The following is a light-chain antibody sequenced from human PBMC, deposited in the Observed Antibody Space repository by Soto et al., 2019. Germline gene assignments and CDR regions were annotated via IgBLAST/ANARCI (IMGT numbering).Light chain of an antibody. CDR2: GAS. CDR1: QSISDNY. Sequence: EIVLTQSPGTLSLSPGERATLSCRASQSISDNYLAWFQQKPGQAPRLLIYGASSRATGIPDRFSGSGSGTDFTLTITRLEPEDFAMYYCQQDGSLPFTFGPGTKLDI. V-gene: IGKV3-20*01. CDR3: QQDGSLPFT. J-gene: IGKJ3*01.